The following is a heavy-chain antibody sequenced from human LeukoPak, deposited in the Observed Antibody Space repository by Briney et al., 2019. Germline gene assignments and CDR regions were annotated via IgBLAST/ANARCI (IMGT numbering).Heavy chain of an antibody. CDR1: GFTFEDYG. V-gene: IGHV3-20*04. CDR3: ARVYLSQQLVPGLDY. D-gene: IGHD6-13*01. J-gene: IGHJ4*02. Sequence: PGGSLRLSCAASGFTFEDYGMSWVRQALGKGLEWVSGINWNGSITGYADSVKGRFTISRDNAKNSLYLQMNSLRAEDTALYYCARVYLSQQLVPGLDYWGQGTLVTVSS. CDR2: INWNGSIT.